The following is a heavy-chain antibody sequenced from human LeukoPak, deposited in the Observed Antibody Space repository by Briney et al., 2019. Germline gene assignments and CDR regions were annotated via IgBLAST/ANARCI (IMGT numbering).Heavy chain of an antibody. Sequence: GGSLRLSCAASGFTFSSYGMHWVRQALGKGLEWVAVTWYDGSNKYYADSVKGRFTISRDNSKNTLYLQMNSLRAEDTAVYYCARDLDSFFDYWGQGTLVTVSS. CDR3: ARDLDSFFDY. CDR1: GFTFSSYG. D-gene: IGHD1-1*01. J-gene: IGHJ4*02. V-gene: IGHV3-33*01. CDR2: TWYDGSNK.